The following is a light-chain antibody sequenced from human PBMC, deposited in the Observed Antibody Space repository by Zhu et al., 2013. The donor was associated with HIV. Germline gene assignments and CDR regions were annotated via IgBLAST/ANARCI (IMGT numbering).Light chain of an antibody. CDR2: STS. V-gene: IGKV3-20*01. CDR3: QQYGSSPWT. Sequence: EIVLTQSPGTLSLSPGERATLSCRASQSVRSNCLAWYQQKPGQAPSLLIYSTSSRATGIPDRFSGSGSGTDFTLTISRLEPEDFAVYYCQQYGSSPWTFGQGTKVEIQ. CDR1: QSVRSNC. J-gene: IGKJ1*01.